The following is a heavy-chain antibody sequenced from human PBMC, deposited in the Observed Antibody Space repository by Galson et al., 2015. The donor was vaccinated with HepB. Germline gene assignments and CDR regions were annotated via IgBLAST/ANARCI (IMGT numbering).Heavy chain of an antibody. CDR3: ARDPGYYDFWSGYYTGAYDY. CDR1: GFTFSSYW. Sequence: SLRLSCAASGFTFSSYWMHWVRQAPGKGLVWVSRINSDGSSTSYADSVKGRFTISRDNAKNTLYLQMNSLRAEDTAVYYCARDPGYYDFWSGYYTGAYDYWGQGTLVTVSS. CDR2: INSDGSST. V-gene: IGHV3-74*01. D-gene: IGHD3-3*01. J-gene: IGHJ4*02.